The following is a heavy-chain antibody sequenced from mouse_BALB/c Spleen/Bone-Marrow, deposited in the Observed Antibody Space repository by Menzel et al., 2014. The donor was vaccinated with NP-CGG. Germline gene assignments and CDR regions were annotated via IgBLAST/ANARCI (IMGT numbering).Heavy chain of an antibody. CDR3: ARDMGLLRFDY. V-gene: IGHV7-3*02. CDR2: IRNKANGYTT. Sequence: EVKLMESGGGLVQPGGSLRLSCATSGFTFTDYYMSWVRQPPGKALEWLTFIRNKANGYTTEYSASVKGRFTISRGNSQSILYLQMNTLRAEDSATYYCARDMGLLRFDYWGQGTTLTVSS. D-gene: IGHD2-3*01. CDR1: GFTFTDYY. J-gene: IGHJ2*01.